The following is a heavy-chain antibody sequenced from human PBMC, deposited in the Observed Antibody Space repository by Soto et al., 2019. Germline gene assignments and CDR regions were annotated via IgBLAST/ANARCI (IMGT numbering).Heavy chain of an antibody. CDR3: ARGGVAAGKGDWYFDL. Sequence: QVQLQESGPGLVKPSETLSLTCTVSGGSISSYYWSWIRQPPGKGLEWIGYIYYSGSTNYNPSLKSRVTISVDTSKNQFSPKLSSVTAADTAVYYCARGGVAAGKGDWYFDLWGRGTLVTVSS. CDR2: IYYSGST. D-gene: IGHD6-13*01. CDR1: GGSISSYY. V-gene: IGHV4-59*01. J-gene: IGHJ2*01.